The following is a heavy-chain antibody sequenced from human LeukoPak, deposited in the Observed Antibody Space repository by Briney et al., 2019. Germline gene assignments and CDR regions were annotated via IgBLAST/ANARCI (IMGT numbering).Heavy chain of an antibody. D-gene: IGHD3-22*01. J-gene: IGHJ3*02. CDR1: GGSFSGYY. CDR3: ARQYDSSGLDAFDI. Sequence: SETLSLTCAVYGGSFSGYYWSWIRQPPGKGLEWIGEINHSGSTNYNPSLKSRVTISVDTSKNQFSLKLSSVTAADTAVYYCARQYDSSGLDAFDIWGQGTMVTVSS. V-gene: IGHV4-34*01. CDR2: INHSGST.